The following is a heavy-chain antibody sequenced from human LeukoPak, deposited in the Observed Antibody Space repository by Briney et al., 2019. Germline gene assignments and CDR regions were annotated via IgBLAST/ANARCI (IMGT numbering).Heavy chain of an antibody. J-gene: IGHJ4*02. CDR3: AKESRYGDYFDY. V-gene: IGHV3-21*01. CDR2: ISSSSKYI. CDR1: EFTFSSYN. D-gene: IGHD4-17*01. Sequence: GGSLRLSCAASEFTFSSYNMNWVRQAPGKGLEWVSSISSSSKYIYYADSVKGRFTISRDNAKNSLYLQMNSLRAEDTAVYYCAKESRYGDYFDYWGQGTLVTVSS.